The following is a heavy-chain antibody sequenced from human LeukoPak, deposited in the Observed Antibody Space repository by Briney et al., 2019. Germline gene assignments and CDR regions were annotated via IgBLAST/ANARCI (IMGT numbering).Heavy chain of an antibody. J-gene: IGHJ6*03. CDR1: GFTFSSYW. Sequence: PGGSLRLSCAASGFTFSSYWMSWVRQAPGKGLEWVANIKQDGSEKYYVDSVKGRFTISRDNAKNSLYLQMNSLRAEDTAVYYCARDRRGGYQLLFTPKPVYYYMDVWGKGTTVTVSS. D-gene: IGHD2-2*01. CDR3: ARDRRGGYQLLFTPKPVYYYMDV. CDR2: IKQDGSEK. V-gene: IGHV3-7*01.